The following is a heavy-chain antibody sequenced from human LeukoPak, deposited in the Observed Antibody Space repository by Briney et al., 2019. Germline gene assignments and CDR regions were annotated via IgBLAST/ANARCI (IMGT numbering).Heavy chain of an antibody. V-gene: IGHV3-13*05. D-gene: IGHD4-17*01. CDR3: ARGGGTVPRYWYFDL. CDR1: GFTFSSYD. CDR2: IGTAGDP. J-gene: IGHJ2*01. Sequence: SGGSLRLSCAASGFTFSSYDMHWVRQATGKGLEWVSAIGTAGDPYYPGSVKGRFTISGENAKNSLYLQMNSLRAGDTAVYYCARGGGTVPRYWYFDLWGRGTLVTVSS.